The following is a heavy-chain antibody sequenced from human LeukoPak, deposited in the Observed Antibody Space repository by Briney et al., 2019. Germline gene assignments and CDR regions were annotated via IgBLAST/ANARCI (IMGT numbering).Heavy chain of an antibody. J-gene: IGHJ4*02. CDR3: VRDGSYYDSSGYYYLY. Sequence: SVKVSCKASGGSFSSYAISWVRQAPGQGLEWMGGITPMFGTANYAQKFQGRVTITADESTSTVYMELSSLRSEDTAVYYCVRDGSYYDSSGYYYLYWGQGTLVTVSS. CDR2: ITPMFGTA. CDR1: GGSFSSYA. V-gene: IGHV1-69*13. D-gene: IGHD3-22*01.